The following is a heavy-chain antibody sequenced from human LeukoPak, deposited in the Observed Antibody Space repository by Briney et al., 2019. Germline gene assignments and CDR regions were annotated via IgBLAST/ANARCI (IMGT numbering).Heavy chain of an antibody. CDR3: ARRLQSSGYAFDI. V-gene: IGHV6-1*01. CDR1: GDSVSSNSAA. Sequence: SQTLSLTCAISGDSVSSNSAAWNWIRQSPSRGLEWLGRKHYRSKWYNDYAVSVKSRITINPDTSKNQFSLQLNSVTPEDTAVFYCARRLQSSGYAFDIWGQGTMVTVSS. D-gene: IGHD6-19*01. J-gene: IGHJ3*02. CDR2: KHYRSKWYN.